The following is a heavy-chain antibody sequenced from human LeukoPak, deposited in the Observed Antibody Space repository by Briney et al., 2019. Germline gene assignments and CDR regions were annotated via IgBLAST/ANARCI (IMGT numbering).Heavy chain of an antibody. Sequence: GGSLRLSCAASGFTFSSYNMNWVRQAPGKGLERISYITSSSSSIYYADSVKGRFTISRDNAKNSLYLQMNSLRAEDTAVYYCARGTAFDIWGQGTMVTVSS. J-gene: IGHJ3*02. CDR1: GFTFSSYN. CDR2: ITSSSSSI. V-gene: IGHV3-48*01. CDR3: ARGTAFDI.